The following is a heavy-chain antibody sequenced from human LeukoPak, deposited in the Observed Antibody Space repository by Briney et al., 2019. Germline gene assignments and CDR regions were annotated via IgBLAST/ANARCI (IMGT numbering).Heavy chain of an antibody. CDR1: GGSISSSSYY. D-gene: IGHD2-2*01. Sequence: SETLSLTCTVSGGSISSSSYYWGWIRQPPGKGLEWIGSIYYSGSTYYNPSLKSRVTISVDTSKNQFSLKLSSVTAADTAVYYCARRLYIVVVPAADDRDASDIWGQGTMVTVSS. V-gene: IGHV4-39*01. CDR2: IYYSGST. CDR3: ARRLYIVVVPAADDRDASDI. J-gene: IGHJ3*02.